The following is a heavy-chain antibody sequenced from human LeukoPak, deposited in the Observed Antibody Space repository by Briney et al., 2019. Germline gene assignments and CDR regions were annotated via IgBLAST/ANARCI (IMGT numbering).Heavy chain of an antibody. V-gene: IGHV4-59*02. CDR2: ILYSGTT. Sequence: PSETLSLTCTVSGASVTSYYWNWIRQPPGKGLEWIGYILYSGTTNYNPSLNSRVTMSLDTSKNQSSLELSSVTAADTAVYYCARRIIARGLGQENWFDPWGQGILVTVSS. J-gene: IGHJ5*02. CDR1: GASVTSYY. CDR3: ARRIIARGLGQENWFDP. D-gene: IGHD3-16*01.